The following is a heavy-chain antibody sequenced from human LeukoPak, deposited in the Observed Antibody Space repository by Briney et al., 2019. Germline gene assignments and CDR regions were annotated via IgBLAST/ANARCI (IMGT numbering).Heavy chain of an antibody. CDR1: GFTFSNVW. V-gene: IGHV3-15*01. D-gene: IGHD3-10*01. Sequence: GGSLRLSCAASGFTFSNVWMNWVRQAPGKGLEWVGCIKSKTDGGTTNYAAPVKGRFTISRDDSKNTLYLQMNSLKTEDTAVYYCTTAVVRGLNAFDIWGRGTMVTVSS. CDR2: IKSKTDGGTT. J-gene: IGHJ3*02. CDR3: TTAVVRGLNAFDI.